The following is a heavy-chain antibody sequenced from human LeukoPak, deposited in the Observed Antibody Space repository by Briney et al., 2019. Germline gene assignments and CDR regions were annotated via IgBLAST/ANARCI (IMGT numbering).Heavy chain of an antibody. D-gene: IGHD3-22*01. CDR1: GGTFSSYA. J-gene: IGHJ4*02. CDR2: IIPIFGTA. Sequence: ASVKVSCKASGGTFSSYAISWVRQAPGQGLEWMGGIIPIFGTANYAQKFQGRVTITTDESTSTAYMELSSLRSEDTAVYYCARVGGSYYYDSSGYYYRYWGQGTLVTVSS. V-gene: IGHV1-69*05. CDR3: ARVGGSYYYDSSGYYYRY.